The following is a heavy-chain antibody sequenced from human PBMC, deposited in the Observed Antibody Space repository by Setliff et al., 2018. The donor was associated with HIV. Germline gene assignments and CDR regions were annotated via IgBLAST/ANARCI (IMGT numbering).Heavy chain of an antibody. CDR2: IYNTGST. CDR3: ARGRGSSSSWPIDY. V-gene: IGHV4-31*03. J-gene: IGHJ4*02. Sequence: SETLSLTCFVSGVSISGHFWGWTRQHPGEGLEWIGYIYNTGSTYHSPSLESRVTISIDTSKNQFSLKLSSVTAADTAVYFCARGRGSSSSWPIDYWGQGTLVTVSS. D-gene: IGHD6-13*01. CDR1: GVSISGHF.